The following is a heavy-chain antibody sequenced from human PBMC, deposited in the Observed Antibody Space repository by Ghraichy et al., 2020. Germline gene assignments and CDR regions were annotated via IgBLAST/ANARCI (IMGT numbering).Heavy chain of an antibody. V-gene: IGHV1-24*01. D-gene: IGHD3-9*01. Sequence: ASVKVSCKVSGYTLTELSMHWVRQAPGKGLEWMGGFDPEDGETIYAQKFQGRVTMTEDTSTDTAYMELSSLRSEDTAVYYCATAMYYDILTGPKRYYFDYWGQGTLVTVSS. CDR2: FDPEDGET. CDR1: GYTLTELS. CDR3: ATAMYYDILTGPKRYYFDY. J-gene: IGHJ4*02.